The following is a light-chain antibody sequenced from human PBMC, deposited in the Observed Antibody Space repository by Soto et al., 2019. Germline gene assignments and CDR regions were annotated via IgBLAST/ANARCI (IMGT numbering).Light chain of an antibody. CDR2: DVS. CDR1: SSDFGGYNY. CDR3: CSYAGTYTFYV. Sequence: QSVLTQPRSVSGSPGQSVTISCTGTSSDFGGYNYVSWYQQYPGKAPKLMIYDVSKRPSGVPDRFSGSKSGNTASLTISGLQAEDEADYYCCSYAGTYTFYVCGTGTKVTVL. J-gene: IGLJ1*01. V-gene: IGLV2-11*01.